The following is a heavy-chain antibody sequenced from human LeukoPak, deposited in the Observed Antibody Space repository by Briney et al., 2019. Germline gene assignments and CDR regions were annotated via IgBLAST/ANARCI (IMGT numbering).Heavy chain of an antibody. J-gene: IGHJ4*02. Sequence: SETLSLRCAVSGGSMSGHFWSWIRQSPEKGLENIGYISHTGITNYNLSLKSRLTISLETSQNQFSLSLTSVTAADTAVYYCVRGGAMATHYFDTWGQGTLVSVSS. V-gene: IGHV4-59*11. D-gene: IGHD3-16*01. CDR3: VRGGAMATHYFDT. CDR1: GGSMSGHF. CDR2: ISHTGIT.